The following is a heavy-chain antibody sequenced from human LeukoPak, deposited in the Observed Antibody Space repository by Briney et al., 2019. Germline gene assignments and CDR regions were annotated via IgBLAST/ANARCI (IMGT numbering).Heavy chain of an antibody. CDR3: ARDPGRDGYNVSDY. V-gene: IGHV1-69*04. CDR2: IIPILGMA. D-gene: IGHD5-24*01. CDR1: GGTFSSYA. J-gene: IGHJ4*02. Sequence: ASVKVSCKASGGTFSSYAISWVRQAPGQGLEWMGRIIPILGMANYAQKFQGRVTITADKSTSTAYMELSSLRSEDTAVYYCARDPGRDGYNVSDYWGQGTLVTVSS.